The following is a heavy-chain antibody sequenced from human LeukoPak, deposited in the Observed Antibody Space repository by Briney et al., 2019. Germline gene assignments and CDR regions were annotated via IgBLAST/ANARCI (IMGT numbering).Heavy chain of an antibody. J-gene: IGHJ4*02. Sequence: GGSLRLSCAASGFTFSSYAMHWVRQAPGKGLEWVAVISYDGSNKYYADSVKGRFTISRDNSKNTLYLQMNSLRAEDTAVYYCARDLLSYYDSSGYSHGGGYWGQGTLVTVSS. CDR3: ARDLLSYYDSSGYSHGGGY. CDR2: ISYDGSNK. CDR1: GFTFSSYA. V-gene: IGHV3-30*04. D-gene: IGHD3-22*01.